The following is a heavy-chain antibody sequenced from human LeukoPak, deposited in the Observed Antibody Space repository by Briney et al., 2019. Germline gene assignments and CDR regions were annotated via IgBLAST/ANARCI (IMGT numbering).Heavy chain of an antibody. J-gene: IGHJ4*02. D-gene: IGHD3-3*01. CDR3: TRSLRFLEWLLYFDY. CDR1: GFTFSGSA. Sequence: GGSLRLSCAASGFTFSGSAMHWVRQASGEGLEWVGRIRSKANSYATAYAASVEGRFTISRDDSKNTAYLQMNSLKTEDTAVYYCTRSLRFLEWLLYFDYWGQGTLVTVSS. V-gene: IGHV3-73*01. CDR2: IRSKANSYAT.